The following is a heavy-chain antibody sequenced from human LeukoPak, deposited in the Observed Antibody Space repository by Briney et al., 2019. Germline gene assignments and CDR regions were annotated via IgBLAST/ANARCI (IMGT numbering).Heavy chain of an antibody. CDR1: GFTFSSYW. J-gene: IGHJ4*02. V-gene: IGHV3-7*01. D-gene: IGHD6-13*01. CDR2: IKQDGSEK. CDR3: ARPLCRIAAFNDY. Sequence: GGSLRLSCAASGFTFSSYWMSWVRQAPGKGLEWVANIKQDGSEKYYVDSVKGRFTISRDNAKNSLYLQMNSLRAEDTAVYYCARPLCRIAAFNDYWGQGTLVTVSS.